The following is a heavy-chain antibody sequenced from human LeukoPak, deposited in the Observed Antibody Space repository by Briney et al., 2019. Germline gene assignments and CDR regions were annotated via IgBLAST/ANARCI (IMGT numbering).Heavy chain of an antibody. J-gene: IGHJ4*02. CDR1: GYTFTSYG. CDR2: ISAYNGNT. D-gene: IGHD3-22*01. V-gene: IGHV1-18*01. CDR3: ARCSYYYDSSVYYG. Sequence: ASVKVSCKTSGYTFTSYGINWVRQAPGQGLEWMGWISAYNGNTDYAEKFQGRVTISTDTSTNTAYMELRSLRSDDTAVYYCARCSYYYDSSVYYGWGQGTLVIVSS.